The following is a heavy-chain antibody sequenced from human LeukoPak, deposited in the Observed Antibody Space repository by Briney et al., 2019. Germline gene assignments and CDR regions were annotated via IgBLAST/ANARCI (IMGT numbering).Heavy chain of an antibody. CDR2: FDPADGET. V-gene: IGHV1-24*01. J-gene: IGHJ3*02. CDR1: GSTLTELA. D-gene: IGHD6-6*01. CDR3: ARDLRPVYSSSSAIKAFDI. Sequence: ASVKVSCKVSGSTLTELAIHWVRQTPRKGLEWMGGFDPADGETFYAQKFQGRVTITADESTSTAYMELSSLRSEDTAVYYCARDLRPVYSSSSAIKAFDIWGQGTMVTVSS.